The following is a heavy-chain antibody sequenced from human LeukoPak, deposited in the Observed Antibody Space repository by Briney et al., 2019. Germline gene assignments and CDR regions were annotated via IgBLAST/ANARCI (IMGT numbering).Heavy chain of an antibody. CDR1: GITVSNNY. D-gene: IGHD2-15*01. Sequence: PGGSLRLSCAASGITVSNNYMSWVRQAPGKGLEWVSVIYPGGSTFYADSVKGRFTISRDNSKNTLYLQMNRLRAEDTAVYYCAKGGVVHAFDMWGQGTMVTVSS. J-gene: IGHJ3*02. V-gene: IGHV3-53*01. CDR2: IYPGGST. CDR3: AKGGVVHAFDM.